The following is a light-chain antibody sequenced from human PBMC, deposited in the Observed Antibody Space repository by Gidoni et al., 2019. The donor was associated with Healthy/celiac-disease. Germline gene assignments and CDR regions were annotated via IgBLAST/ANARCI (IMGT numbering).Light chain of an antibody. J-gene: IGKJ1*01. Sequence: DIQMTQSPSTLSASVGDRVTITCRASQSISSWLAWYQQKPGKAPKLLIYKASSLESGVPSRFRGSGCGTEFTLTISSLQPDDFATYYCQQYNSYSWTFGQGTKVEIK. CDR3: QQYNSYSWT. CDR2: KAS. V-gene: IGKV1-5*03. CDR1: QSISSW.